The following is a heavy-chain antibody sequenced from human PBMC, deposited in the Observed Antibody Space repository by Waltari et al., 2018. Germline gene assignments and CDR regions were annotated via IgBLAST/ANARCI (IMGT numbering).Heavy chain of an antibody. V-gene: IGHV4-38-2*01. D-gene: IGHD3-22*01. CDR2: ISGSSGRT. CDR1: GYSISSGYY. CDR3: ARHHSGSYYQFFDY. J-gene: IGHJ4*02. Sequence: QVQLQESGPGLVKPSETLSLTCAVSGYSISSGYYWGWIRQPPGKGLEYIGYISGSSGRTYYNPSLKSRVTISKDTSKNQFSLKLSSVTAADTAVYYCARHHSGSYYQFFDYWGQGVLVTVSS.